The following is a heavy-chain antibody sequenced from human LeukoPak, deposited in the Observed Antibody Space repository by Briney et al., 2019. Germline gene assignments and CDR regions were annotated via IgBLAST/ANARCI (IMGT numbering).Heavy chain of an antibody. CDR2: ISAYNGNT. Sequence: ASVKVSCKASGYTFTSYGISWVRQAPGQGLEWMGWISAYNGNTNYAQKLQGRVTMTTDTSTSTAYMELRSLRSDDTAVYYCARELRSSGWHDWSDPWGQGTLVTVSS. D-gene: IGHD6-19*01. CDR3: ARELRSSGWHDWSDP. CDR1: GYTFTSYG. J-gene: IGHJ5*02. V-gene: IGHV1-18*01.